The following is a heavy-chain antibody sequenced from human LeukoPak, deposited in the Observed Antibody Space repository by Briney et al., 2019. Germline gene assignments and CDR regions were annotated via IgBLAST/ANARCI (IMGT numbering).Heavy chain of an antibody. CDR1: GFIFTNYF. CDR3: ARIYDGYNDY. D-gene: IGHD5-24*01. Sequence: GGSLRLSCAASGFIFTNYFMSWVRQAPGKGLEWVAVIWYDGSNKYYADSVKGRFTISRDNSKNTLYLQMNSLRAEDTAVYYCARIYDGYNDYWGQGTLVTVSS. CDR2: IWYDGSNK. V-gene: IGHV3-33*08. J-gene: IGHJ4*02.